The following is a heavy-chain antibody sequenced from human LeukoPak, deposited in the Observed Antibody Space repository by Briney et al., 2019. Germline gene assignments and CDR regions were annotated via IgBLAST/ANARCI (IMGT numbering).Heavy chain of an antibody. V-gene: IGHV4-59*01. CDR2: IYYSGST. CDR3: ARDLPVVTATNDYYYYYGMDV. D-gene: IGHD2-21*02. J-gene: IGHJ6*02. Sequence: WETLSLTCTVSGGSISSYYWSWIRQPPGKGLEWIGYIYYSGSTNYNPSLKSRVTISVDTSKNQFSLKLSSVTAADTAVYYCARDLPVVTATNDYYYYYGMDVWGQGTTVTVSS. CDR1: GGSISSYY.